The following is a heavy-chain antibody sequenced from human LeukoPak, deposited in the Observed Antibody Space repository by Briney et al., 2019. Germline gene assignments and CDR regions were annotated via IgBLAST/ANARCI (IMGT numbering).Heavy chain of an antibody. Sequence: ASVKVSCKASGYTFTSYGITWVRQAPGQGLEWMGWISPNTGDTVSAQKLQDRVTMTTDTSTSTAFMELRSLRFDDTAVYFCARAPSGTAFGPGDYWGQGTLVTVSS. CDR3: ARAPSGTAFGPGDY. CDR2: ISPNTGDT. CDR1: GYTFTSYG. V-gene: IGHV1-18*01. J-gene: IGHJ4*02. D-gene: IGHD3-3*02.